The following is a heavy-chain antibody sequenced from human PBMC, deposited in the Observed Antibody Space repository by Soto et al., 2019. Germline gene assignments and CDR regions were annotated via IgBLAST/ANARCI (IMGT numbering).Heavy chain of an antibody. J-gene: IGHJ1*01. V-gene: IGHV3-9*01. CDR2: INWNSGGI. D-gene: IGHD6-13*01. Sequence: EVQLVESGGGLVQPGRSLRLSCAASGFTFDDYAMHWVRQVPGKGLEWVPGINWNSGGIGYGDPVKGRFAISRDNAKNSLHLQMNSLSAEDTAFYYCVKDESINWYSGHFRHWGQGTLVTVSS. CDR1: GFTFDDYA. CDR3: VKDESINWYSGHFRH.